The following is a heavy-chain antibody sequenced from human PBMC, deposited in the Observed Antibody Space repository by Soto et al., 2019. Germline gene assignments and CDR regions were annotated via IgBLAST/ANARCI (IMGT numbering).Heavy chain of an antibody. Sequence: PGEPLKISCQGSGYSFDSYWIGWVRQMPGKDLEWMGIIYPGDSDTRYSPSFQGQVTISADKSLRTAYLQWTSLKASDTALYYCARTRSFTLGFYYDGMDVWGQGTTVTVSS. CDR3: ARTRSFTLGFYYDGMDV. J-gene: IGHJ6*02. D-gene: IGHD6-6*01. V-gene: IGHV5-51*01. CDR2: IYPGDSDT. CDR1: GYSFDSYW.